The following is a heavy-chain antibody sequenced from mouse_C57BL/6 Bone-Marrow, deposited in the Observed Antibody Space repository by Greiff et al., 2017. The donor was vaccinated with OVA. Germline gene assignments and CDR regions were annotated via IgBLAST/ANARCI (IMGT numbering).Heavy chain of an antibody. V-gene: IGHV1-53*01. Sequence: QVQLQQPGPELVKPGASVKLSCKASGYTFTSYWMHWVKQRPGQGLEWIGNINPSNGGTNYNEKFKSKATLTVDKSSSTAYMQLSSLTSEDSAVYYCARGGTTVVAKDYWGQGTTLTVSS. CDR3: ARGGTTVVAKDY. D-gene: IGHD1-1*01. CDR2: INPSNGGT. J-gene: IGHJ2*01. CDR1: GYTFTSYW.